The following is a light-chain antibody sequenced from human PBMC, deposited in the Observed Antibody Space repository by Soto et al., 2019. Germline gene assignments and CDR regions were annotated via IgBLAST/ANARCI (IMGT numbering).Light chain of an antibody. CDR1: SSNIGAGYD. Sequence: QSVLTQPPSVSGAPGQSGTISCTGSSSNIGAGYDVHWYQQLPGTAPKLLIYGNSNRPSGVPDRFSGSKSGTSASLAITGLQAEDESDYYCQSYDSSLSAHYVFGTGTKVTVL. CDR2: GNS. V-gene: IGLV1-40*01. J-gene: IGLJ1*01. CDR3: QSYDSSLSAHYV.